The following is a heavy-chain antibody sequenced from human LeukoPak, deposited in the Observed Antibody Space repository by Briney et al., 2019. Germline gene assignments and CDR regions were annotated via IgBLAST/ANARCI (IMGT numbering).Heavy chain of an antibody. D-gene: IGHD3-22*01. CDR2: INPNSGGT. J-gene: IGHJ6*03. V-gene: IGHV1-2*02. Sequence: GASVKVSCKASGYTFTGYYMHWVRQAPGQGLEWMGWINPNSGGTNYAQKFQGRVTMTRDTSISTAYMELSRLRSDDTAVYYCARDNPLGYDTSGYHYYYYYMDVWGKGTTVTVSS. CDR1: GYTFTGYY. CDR3: ARDNPLGYDTSGYHYYYYYMDV.